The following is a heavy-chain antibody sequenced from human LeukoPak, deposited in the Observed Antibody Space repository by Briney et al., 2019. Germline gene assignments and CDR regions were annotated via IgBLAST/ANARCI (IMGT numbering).Heavy chain of an antibody. CDR1: GYSISSGYP. Sequence: SETLSLTCTVSGYSISSGYPYGWIRQPPGKGLEWIGSVHQSGSTYYNPSLKSRVTISIDNSKNQFSLKLTSVTAADTAVYYCGSQREWSLTEYHFDYWGQGTLVTVSS. CDR3: GSQREWSLTEYHFDY. V-gene: IGHV4-38-2*02. D-gene: IGHD3-3*01. J-gene: IGHJ4*02. CDR2: VHQSGST.